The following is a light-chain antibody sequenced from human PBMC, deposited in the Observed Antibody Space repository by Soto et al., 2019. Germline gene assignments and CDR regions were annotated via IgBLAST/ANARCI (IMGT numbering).Light chain of an antibody. J-gene: IGKJ2*01. V-gene: IGKV3-15*01. CDR2: CAS. Sequence: EIVMTQSPATLSVSPGERATLSCRASQSVSSNLAWYQQKPGQAPRLLIYCASTRATGIPARFSGSGSGTEFTLTISSLQSEDFAVYYCQQDNNWPPITFGQGTKLEIK. CDR1: QSVSSN. CDR3: QQDNNWPPIT.